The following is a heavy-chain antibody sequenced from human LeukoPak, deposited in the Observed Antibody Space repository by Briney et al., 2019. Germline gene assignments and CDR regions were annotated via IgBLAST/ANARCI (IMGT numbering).Heavy chain of an antibody. CDR1: GFTFSSYA. Sequence: TGGSLRLSCAASGFTFSSYAMSWVRQAPGKGLEWVSAISGSGGSTYYADSVKGRFTISRDNSKNTLYLQMNSLRAEDTAVYYCAKKSSSWYGEFDYWGRGTLVTVSS. D-gene: IGHD6-13*01. V-gene: IGHV3-23*01. CDR3: AKKSSSWYGEFDY. CDR2: ISGSGGST. J-gene: IGHJ4*02.